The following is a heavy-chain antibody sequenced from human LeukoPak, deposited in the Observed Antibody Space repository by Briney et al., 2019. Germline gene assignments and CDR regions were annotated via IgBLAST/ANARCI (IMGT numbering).Heavy chain of an antibody. CDR3: AKDRTPTYYDILTGYLPLDY. Sequence: PGGSLRLSCAASGFTFSSYAMSWVRQAPGKGLEWVSAISGSGGSTYYADSVKGRFTISRDNSKNTLYLQMNSLRAEDTAVYYCAKDRTPTYYDILTGYLPLDYWGQGTLVTVSS. J-gene: IGHJ4*02. V-gene: IGHV3-23*01. CDR2: ISGSGGST. D-gene: IGHD3-9*01. CDR1: GFTFSSYA.